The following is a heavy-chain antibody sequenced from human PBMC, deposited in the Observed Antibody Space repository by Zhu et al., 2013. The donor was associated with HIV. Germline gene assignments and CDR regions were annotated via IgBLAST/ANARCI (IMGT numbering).Heavy chain of an antibody. D-gene: IGHD3-10*01. V-gene: IGHV4-39*07. J-gene: IGHJ4*02. CDR1: GGSISSSSYY. CDR2: MYYSGTT. Sequence: QVQLQESGPGLVKPSETLSLTCTVSGGSISSSSYYWAWIRQPPGKGLEWIGSMYYSGTTYYNPSLKSRVTISVDTSKNQFSLNLRSVTAADTAVYFCARDGYGSGSSYSDPRFDYWGQGTLVTVSS. CDR3: ARDGYGSGSSYSDPRFDY.